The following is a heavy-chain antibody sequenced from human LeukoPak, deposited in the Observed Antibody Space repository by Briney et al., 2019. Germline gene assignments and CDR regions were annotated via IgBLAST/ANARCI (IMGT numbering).Heavy chain of an antibody. D-gene: IGHD6-13*01. Sequence: SETLSLTCAVYIDSFTNYYWNWIRQTPGKGLEWIGEVNDSGGTNINPSLRSRVILSVDTSKNQFSLKLISVTAEDTAVYYCARGWYIYSYWGQRTLVTVSS. J-gene: IGHJ4*02. CDR2: VNDSGGT. V-gene: IGHV4-34*01. CDR1: IDSFTNYY. CDR3: ARGWYIYSY.